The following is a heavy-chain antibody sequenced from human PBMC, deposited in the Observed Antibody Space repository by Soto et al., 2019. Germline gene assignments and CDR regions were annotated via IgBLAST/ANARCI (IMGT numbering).Heavy chain of an antibody. D-gene: IGHD6-13*01. V-gene: IGHV3-66*01. CDR3: ARLDSSSWAFDY. CDR1: GFTMSNNY. Sequence: GSLRLSCAASGFTMSNNYMSWVRQAPGKGLQWVSVIFGGANTYYADSIKGRFTISRDNSKNTLYLQMNNLRAEDTAVYYCARLDSSSWAFDYWGQGTLVTVS. CDR2: IFGGANT. J-gene: IGHJ4*02.